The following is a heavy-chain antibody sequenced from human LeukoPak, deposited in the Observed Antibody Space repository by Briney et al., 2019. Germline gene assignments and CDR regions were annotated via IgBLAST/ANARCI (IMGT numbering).Heavy chain of an antibody. D-gene: IGHD2-2*03. CDR1: GFTFSNYG. CDR3: ARDGFCSSSSCYPLNWFDP. J-gene: IGHJ5*02. V-gene: IGHV3-33*01. Sequence: GRSLRLSCAASGFTFSNYGTHWVRQAPGKGLEWVAVIWHDGSNKYYADSVKGRFTISRDNAKNKLYLQMNSLRAEDTAVYYCARDGFCSSSSCYPLNWFDPWGQGTLVTVSS. CDR2: IWHDGSNK.